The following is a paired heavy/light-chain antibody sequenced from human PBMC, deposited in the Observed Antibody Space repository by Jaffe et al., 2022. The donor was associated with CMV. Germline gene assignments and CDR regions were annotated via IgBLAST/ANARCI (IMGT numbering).Light chain of an antibody. J-gene: IGKJ4*01. CDR1: QSVSTY. CDR3: QQWSNWPPL. V-gene: IGKV3-11*01. CDR2: DAS. Sequence: EIVLTQSPATLSLSPGERATLSCRASQSVSTYLAWYQQKPGQAPRLLIYDASNRATGVPARFSGSGSGTDFTLSIISLEPEDFAVYYCQQWSNWPPLFGGGTKVEIK.
Heavy chain of an antibody. D-gene: IGHD2-15*01. CDR2: ISSRSTTI. Sequence: EVQLVESGGGLVQPGGSLRLSCAASGFPFSSYSMNWVRQAPGKGLEFISYISSRSTTIYYADSVKGRFTVSRDNANNSLYLQMNSLRDEDTAVYYCARSYCSSGTCYAVGAYWGQGTLVTVSS. CDR1: GFPFSSYS. V-gene: IGHV3-48*02. CDR3: ARSYCSSGTCYAVGAY. J-gene: IGHJ4*02.